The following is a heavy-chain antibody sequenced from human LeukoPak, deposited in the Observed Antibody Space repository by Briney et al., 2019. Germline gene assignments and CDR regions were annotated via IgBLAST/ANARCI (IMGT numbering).Heavy chain of an antibody. CDR3: ARDLTYYDHVWGSYRGEYFQH. V-gene: IGHV4-4*02. D-gene: IGHD3-16*02. CDR2: IYHSGST. CDR1: GGSISSSNW. Sequence: PSGTLSLTCAVSGGSISSSNWWSWVRQPPGKGLEWIGEIYHSGSTNYNPSLKSRVTISVDRSKNQFSLKLSSVTAADTAVYYCARDLTYYDHVWGSYRGEYFQHWGQGTLSPSPQ. J-gene: IGHJ1*01.